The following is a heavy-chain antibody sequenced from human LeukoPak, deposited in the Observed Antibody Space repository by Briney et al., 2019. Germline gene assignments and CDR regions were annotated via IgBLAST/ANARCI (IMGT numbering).Heavy chain of an antibody. CDR2: ISAYNGNT. D-gene: IGHD6-19*01. J-gene: IGHJ4*02. Sequence: ASVKVSCKASGYTFTSYGISWVRQAPGQGLEWMGWISAYNGNTNYAQKLQGRVTMTTDTSTSTAYMELRSLRSDDTAVYYCAREVEVKAVAGTRDYWGQGTLVTVSS. CDR1: GYTFTSYG. V-gene: IGHV1-18*01. CDR3: AREVEVKAVAGTRDY.